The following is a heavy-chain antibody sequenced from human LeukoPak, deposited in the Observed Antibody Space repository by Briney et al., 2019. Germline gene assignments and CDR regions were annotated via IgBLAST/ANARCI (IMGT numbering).Heavy chain of an antibody. J-gene: IGHJ4*02. CDR3: ARDFNTGIWLQTPGGFDS. Sequence: GESLRLSCGVSGISFSDYSMNWVRQAPGKGLEWLSYISSSGTSIYYADSVKGRFTISRDNAKNSLYLQQNSLRSDDTALYYCARDFNTGIWLQTPGGFDSWGQGTLVTVSS. V-gene: IGHV3-48*01. D-gene: IGHD5-24*01. CDR2: ISSSGTSI. CDR1: GISFSDYS.